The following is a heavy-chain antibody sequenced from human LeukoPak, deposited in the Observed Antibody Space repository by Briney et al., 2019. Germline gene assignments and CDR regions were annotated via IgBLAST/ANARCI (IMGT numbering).Heavy chain of an antibody. CDR1: GYTFTSYG. CDR3: ARDPGYCSSTSCYTDDY. J-gene: IGHJ4*02. D-gene: IGHD2-2*02. Sequence: ASVKVSCKASGYTFTSYGISWVRQAPGQGLEWMGWISAYNGNTNYAQKLQGRVTMTTDTSTSTAYMELRSLRSDDTAVYYCARDPGYCSSTSCYTDDYWGQGTLVTVSS. CDR2: ISAYNGNT. V-gene: IGHV1-18*01.